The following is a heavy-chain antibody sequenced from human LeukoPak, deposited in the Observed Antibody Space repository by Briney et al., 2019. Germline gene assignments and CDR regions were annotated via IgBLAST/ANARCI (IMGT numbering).Heavy chain of an antibody. CDR3: ARELTGYWQQY. CDR2: ISYDGSNQ. Sequence: GRSLRLSCEASGFTFSNFAMHWVRQAPGKGLEWVAIISYDGSNQYYADSVKGRFTISRDSSQNTLYLQMNSLRAEDTAVYYCARELTGYWQQYWGQGTLVTVSS. D-gene: IGHD3-9*01. J-gene: IGHJ4*02. CDR1: GFTFSNFA. V-gene: IGHV3-30*04.